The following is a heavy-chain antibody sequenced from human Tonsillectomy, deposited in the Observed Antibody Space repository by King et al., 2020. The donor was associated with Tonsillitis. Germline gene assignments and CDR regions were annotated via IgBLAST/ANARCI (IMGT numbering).Heavy chain of an antibody. D-gene: IGHD3-22*01. Sequence: QLVQSGAEVKKPGSSVKVSCKASGGTFSSYAISWVRQAPGQGLEWMGGIIPIFGTANSAQKFQGRVTITADESTSTAYMELSSLRSEDTAVYYCARVESSGEQPNWVDTWGQGTLVTVSS. V-gene: IGHV1-69*01. J-gene: IGHJ5*02. CDR3: ARVESSGEQPNWVDT. CDR1: GGTFSSYA. CDR2: IIPIFGTA.